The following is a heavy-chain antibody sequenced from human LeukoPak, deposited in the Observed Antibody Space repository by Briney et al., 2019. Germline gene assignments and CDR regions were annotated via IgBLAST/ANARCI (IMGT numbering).Heavy chain of an antibody. V-gene: IGHV4-61*09. CDR3: ARCMSELDYGDYAYYYHMDV. D-gene: IGHD4-17*01. CDR1: GDSLTSGSRY. Sequence: SETLSPTCTVSGDSLTSGSRYWSWIRQPAGTGLEWIGHFYSSTRTTYNPSLESRVTISGDTAKNQFSLKLDSVTAADTAVYFCARCMSELDYGDYAYYYHMDVWGKGTTVTVSS. J-gene: IGHJ6*04. CDR2: FYSSTRT.